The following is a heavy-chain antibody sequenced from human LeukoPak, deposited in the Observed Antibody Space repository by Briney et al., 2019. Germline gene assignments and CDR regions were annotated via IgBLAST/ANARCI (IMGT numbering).Heavy chain of an antibody. Sequence: PGGSLRLSCAASGFTFSVYGMHWVRQAPGKGLEWVSFIRYDGSDKYYADSVKGRFTISRDNSKNTLYLQMNSLRAEDTAVYYCARLIMYNYVYYMDVWGKGTTVTVSS. CDR1: GFTFSVYG. CDR3: ARLIMYNYVYYMDV. CDR2: IRYDGSDK. D-gene: IGHD1-1*01. V-gene: IGHV3-30*02. J-gene: IGHJ6*03.